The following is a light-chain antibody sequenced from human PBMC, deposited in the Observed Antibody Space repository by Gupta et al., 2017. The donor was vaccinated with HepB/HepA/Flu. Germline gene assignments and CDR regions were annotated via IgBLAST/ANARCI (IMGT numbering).Light chain of an antibody. CDR3: SSYTGSDTFVV. V-gene: IGLV2-23*02. CDR2: EVN. Sequence: QSALTQPASVSGSPGQSITFSSPGASADIGTYDLVSWYQQHPGKAPKLMIYEVNKRPSGVSDRFSGSNSGNTASLTISGLQAEDEADYYCSSYTGSDTFVVFGGGTRLTVL. J-gene: IGLJ2*01. CDR1: SADIGTYDL.